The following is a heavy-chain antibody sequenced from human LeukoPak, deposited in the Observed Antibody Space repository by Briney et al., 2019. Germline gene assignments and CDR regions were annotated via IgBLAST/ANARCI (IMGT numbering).Heavy chain of an antibody. CDR3: AGMVRGVIRYYYGMDV. J-gene: IGHJ6*02. V-gene: IGHV4-59*01. D-gene: IGHD3-10*01. Sequence: SETLSLTCTVSGGSISSYYWSWIRQPPGKGLEWIGYIYYSGSTNYNPSLKSRVTISVDTSKNQFSLKLSSVTAADTAVYYCAGMVRGVIRYYYGMDVWGQGTTVTVSS. CDR2: IYYSGST. CDR1: GGSISSYY.